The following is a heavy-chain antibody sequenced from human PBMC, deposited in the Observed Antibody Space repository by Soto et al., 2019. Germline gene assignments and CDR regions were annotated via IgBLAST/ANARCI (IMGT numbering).Heavy chain of an antibody. CDR2: ISDSGRT. CDR3: ARLLRGWDHRMAYFDY. CDR1: GASITTFY. V-gene: IGHV4-59*01. D-gene: IGHD1-26*01. Sequence: SETLSLTCTVSGASITTFYWSWIRQPPGRGLEWIGYISDSGRTDYIPSLKSRVTISVDTSKNQFSLKVSSVTAADTSVYYCARLLRGWDHRMAYFDYWGQGTLVTVPQ. J-gene: IGHJ4*02.